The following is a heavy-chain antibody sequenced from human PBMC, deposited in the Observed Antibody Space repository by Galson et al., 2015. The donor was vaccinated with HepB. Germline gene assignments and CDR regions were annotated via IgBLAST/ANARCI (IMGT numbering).Heavy chain of an antibody. D-gene: IGHD5-12*01. CDR1: GFTFSSYA. CDR2: ISYDGSNK. V-gene: IGHV3-30*04. J-gene: IGHJ4*02. CDR3: ARDPWGGGSGYNDY. Sequence: SLRLSCAASGFTFSSYAMHWVRQAPGKGLEWVAVISYDGSNKYYADSVKGRFTISRDNSKNTLYLQMNSLRAEDTAVYYCARDPWGGGSGYNDYWGQGTLVTVSS.